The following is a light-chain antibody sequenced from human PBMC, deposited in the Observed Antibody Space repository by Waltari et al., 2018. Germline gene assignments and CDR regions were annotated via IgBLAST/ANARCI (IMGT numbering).Light chain of an antibody. CDR1: QGISNY. CDR2: AAS. V-gene: IGKV1-39*01. J-gene: IGKJ2*01. CDR3: QQTYSTLVYT. Sequence: DIQMTQSPTSLSASVGDRVTITCRASQGISNYLNWYQQKPGKAPNLLIYAASTLQSGVPSRFTGSRSGTDFTLTISSVQPEDFATYYCQQTYSTLVYTFGQGTKLEIK.